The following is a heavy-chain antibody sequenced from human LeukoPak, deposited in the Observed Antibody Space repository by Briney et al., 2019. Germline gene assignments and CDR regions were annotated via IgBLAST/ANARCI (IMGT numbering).Heavy chain of an antibody. J-gene: IGHJ4*02. Sequence: SETLSLTCTVSGYSISSGYYWGWIRQPPGKGLEWIGSIYHSGSTYYNPSLKSRVTISVDTSKNQFSLKLSSVTAADTAVYYCARGGGQGGNFDYWGQGTLVTVSS. CDR1: GYSISSGYY. CDR3: ARGGGQGGNFDY. D-gene: IGHD2-15*01. V-gene: IGHV4-38-2*02. CDR2: IYHSGST.